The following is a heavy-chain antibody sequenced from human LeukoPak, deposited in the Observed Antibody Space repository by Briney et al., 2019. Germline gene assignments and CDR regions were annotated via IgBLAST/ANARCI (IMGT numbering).Heavy chain of an antibody. CDR1: AGSISSSSYY. D-gene: IGHD3-10*01. CDR3: ARGSLWFGELKSAFDI. Sequence: SQTLSLTCTVSAGSISSSSYYWGWILQPPGKGLEWIASIYYSGSTYYNPSLKCPCTRSVDTSKNPFSLKLSSVPAADTAVYYCARGSLWFGELKSAFDIWGQGTMVTVSS. J-gene: IGHJ3*02. CDR2: IYYSGST. V-gene: IGHV4-39*01.